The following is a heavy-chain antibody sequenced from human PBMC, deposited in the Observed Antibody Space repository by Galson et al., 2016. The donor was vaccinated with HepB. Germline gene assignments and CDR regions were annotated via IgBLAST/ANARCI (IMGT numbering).Heavy chain of an antibody. CDR1: GFTFSDYY. CDR2: IYSSRTIT. CDR3: ASTRLLDN. V-gene: IGHV3-11*01. Sequence: SLRLSCAASGFTFSDYYMSWVRQPPGKGLEYIAYIYSSRTITYNADSVKGRFTISRDNAKSSLDLHMSALRPNGTAFYYRASTRLLDNWGQGILVTVSS. J-gene: IGHJ4*02.